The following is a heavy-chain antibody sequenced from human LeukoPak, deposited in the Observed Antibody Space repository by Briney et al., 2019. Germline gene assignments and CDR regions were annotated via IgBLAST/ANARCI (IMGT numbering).Heavy chain of an antibody. J-gene: IGHJ4*02. V-gene: IGHV1-69*05. CDR2: IIPIFGTA. CDR1: GGTFSSYA. D-gene: IGHD3-22*01. CDR3: ARESGDLDYYDSSGYPDC. Sequence: SVKVSCKASGGTFSSYAISWVRQAPGQGLEWMGRIIPIFGTANYAQKFQGRVTITTDESTSTAYMELSSLRSEDTAVYYCARESGDLDYYDSSGYPDCWGEGTLVTVSS.